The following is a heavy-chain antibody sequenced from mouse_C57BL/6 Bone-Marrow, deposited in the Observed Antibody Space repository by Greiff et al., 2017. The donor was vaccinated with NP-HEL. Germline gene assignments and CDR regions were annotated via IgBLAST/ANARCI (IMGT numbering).Heavy chain of an antibody. J-gene: IGHJ1*03. V-gene: IGHV1-55*01. CDR1: GYTFTSYW. D-gene: IGHD1-1*01. CDR3: ARDLLLRPPWYFDV. Sequence: QVQLQQSGAELVKPGASVKMSCKASGYTFTSYWITWVKQRPGQGLEWIGDIYPGSGSTNYNEKFKSKATLTVDTSSSTAYMQLSSLTSEDSAVYYCARDLLLRPPWYFDVWGTGTTVTVSS. CDR2: IYPGSGST.